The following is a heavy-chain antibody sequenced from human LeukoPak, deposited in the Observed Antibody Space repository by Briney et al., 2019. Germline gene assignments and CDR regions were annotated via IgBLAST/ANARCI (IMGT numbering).Heavy chain of an antibody. V-gene: IGHV3-53*01. Sequence: GGSLRLSCAASGFTVSTNYMTWGRQAPGKELEWVSVIYSGGTTYYADSVKGRFTISRDNSKNTLYLQMNSLRAEDTAVYYCARGQSGDPAFDIWGQGTLVTVSS. CDR2: IYSGGTT. CDR1: GFTVSTNY. CDR3: ARGQSGDPAFDI. J-gene: IGHJ3*02. D-gene: IGHD4-17*01.